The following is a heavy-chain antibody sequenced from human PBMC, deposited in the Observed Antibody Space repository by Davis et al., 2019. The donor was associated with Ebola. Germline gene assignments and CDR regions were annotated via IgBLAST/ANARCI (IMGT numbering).Heavy chain of an antibody. CDR3: AREDYYYDTSGYYYVPHFDY. D-gene: IGHD3-22*01. J-gene: IGHJ4*02. Sequence: GGSLRLSCAASGFTFSSYGMHWVRQAPGKGLEWVSYISSSGSTIYYADSVKGRFTISRDNAKNSLYLQMNSLRAEDTALYYCAREDYYYDTSGYYYVPHFDYWGQGTLVTVSS. CDR1: GFTFSSYG. CDR2: ISSSGSTI. V-gene: IGHV3-48*04.